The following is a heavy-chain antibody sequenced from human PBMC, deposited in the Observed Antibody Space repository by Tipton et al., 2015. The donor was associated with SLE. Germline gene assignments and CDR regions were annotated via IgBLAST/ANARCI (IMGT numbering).Heavy chain of an antibody. CDR1: GGSISSHY. D-gene: IGHD2-2*03. CDR3: AREGMDSAFDI. Sequence: TLSLTCTVSGGSISSHYWSWIRQPPGKGLEWIGYIYYSGSTNYNPSLKSRVTISVDTSKNQFSLKLSPVTAADTAVYYCAREGMDSAFDIWGQGTMVTVSS. CDR2: IYYSGST. J-gene: IGHJ3*02. V-gene: IGHV4-59*11.